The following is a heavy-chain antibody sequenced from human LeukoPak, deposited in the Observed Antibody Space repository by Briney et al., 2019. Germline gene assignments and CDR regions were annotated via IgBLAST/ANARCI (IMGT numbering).Heavy chain of an antibody. V-gene: IGHV3-30-3*01. J-gene: IGHJ3*02. CDR1: GFTFSSSA. D-gene: IGHD1-14*01. CDR3: ARGPRQPITEGAFDI. CDR2: ISYDGSNK. Sequence: GGSLRLSCAASGFTFSSSAMHWVRQAPGKGLEWVAVISYDGSNKYYADSVKGRFTISRDNSKNTLYLQMNSLRAEDTAVYYCARGPRQPITEGAFDIWGQGTMVTVSS.